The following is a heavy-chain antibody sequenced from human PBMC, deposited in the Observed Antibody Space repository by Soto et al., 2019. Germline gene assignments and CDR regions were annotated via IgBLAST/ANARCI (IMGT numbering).Heavy chain of an antibody. V-gene: IGHV1-3*01. J-gene: IGHJ6*02. CDR3: ARGLHIVVVPAAIGYYYGMDV. CDR2: INAGNGNT. Sequence: ASVKVSCKASGYTFTSYGISWVRQAPGQGLEWMGWINAGNGNTKYSQKFQGRVTITRDTSASTAYMELSSLRSEDTAVYYCARGLHIVVVPAAIGYYYGMDVWGQGTTVTVSS. D-gene: IGHD2-2*02. CDR1: GYTFTSYG.